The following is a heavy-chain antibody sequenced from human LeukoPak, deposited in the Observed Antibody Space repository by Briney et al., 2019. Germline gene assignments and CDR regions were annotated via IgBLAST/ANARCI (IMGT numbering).Heavy chain of an antibody. CDR2: MNPNSGNT. CDR1: GYTFTSYD. J-gene: IGHJ4*02. V-gene: IGHV1-8*01. Sequence: ASVKVSCKASGYTFTSYDINWVRQATGQGLEWMGWMNPNSGNTGYAQKFQGRVTMTRNTSISTAYMELSSLRSEDTAVYYCARATWSLVGCFDYWGQGTLVTVSS. D-gene: IGHD3-3*01. CDR3: ARATWSLVGCFDY.